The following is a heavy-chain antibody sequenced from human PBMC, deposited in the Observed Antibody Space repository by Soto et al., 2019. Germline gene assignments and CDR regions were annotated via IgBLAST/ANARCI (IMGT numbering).Heavy chain of an antibody. J-gene: IGHJ4*02. D-gene: IGHD6-19*01. V-gene: IGHV4-34*01. CDR3: ARGLITGSHYSGGWYYFDS. CDR2: INHSGSA. CDR1: GESFSGYI. Sequence: QVQLQQSGAGLLKPSETLSLTCAVYGESFSGYIWTWIRQTPGKGLQWIGQINHSGSASYNPSLKSRVTIELHTSNRQFSLQLSSVTAADTAVYYCARGLITGSHYSGGWYYFDSWGQGTQVTVSS.